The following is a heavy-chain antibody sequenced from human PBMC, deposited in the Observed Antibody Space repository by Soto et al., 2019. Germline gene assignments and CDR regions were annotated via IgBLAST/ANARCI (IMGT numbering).Heavy chain of an antibody. CDR3: ARGYLGYYFDY. V-gene: IGHV3-48*01. CDR2: ISSSGTTK. CDR1: GFTFSTYS. D-gene: IGHD5-18*01. Sequence: GGSLRLSCAASGFTFSTYSMDWVRQAPGKGLEWVSYISSSGTTKYYADSVKGRFTISRDNAKNSLYLQIDILRAQDTAVYFCARGYLGYYFDYWGQGTLVTVSS. J-gene: IGHJ4*02.